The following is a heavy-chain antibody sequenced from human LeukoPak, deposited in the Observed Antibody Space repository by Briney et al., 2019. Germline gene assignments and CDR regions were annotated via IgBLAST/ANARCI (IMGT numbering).Heavy chain of an antibody. Sequence: GGPLRLSCAASGFTFSSYSMNWVRQAPGKGLEWVSSISSSSSYIYYADSVKGRFTISRDNAKNSLYLQMNSLRAEDTAVYYCARERLWSGELSPLYGMDVWGQGTTVTVSS. CDR1: GFTFSSYS. D-gene: IGHD3-10*01. J-gene: IGHJ6*02. CDR3: ARERLWSGELSPLYGMDV. V-gene: IGHV3-21*01. CDR2: ISSSSSYI.